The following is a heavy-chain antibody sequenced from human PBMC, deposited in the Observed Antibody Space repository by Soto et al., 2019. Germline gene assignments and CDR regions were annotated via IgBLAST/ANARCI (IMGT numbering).Heavy chain of an antibody. D-gene: IGHD3-16*01. Sequence: GGSLRLSCAASGFTFSSYAMHWVRQAPGKGLEWVAVISYDGSNKYYADSVKGRFTISRDNSKNTLYLQMNSLRAEDTAVYYCARTFYTSYYFDYWGQGTLVTVSS. J-gene: IGHJ4*02. CDR2: ISYDGSNK. V-gene: IGHV3-30-3*01. CDR1: GFTFSSYA. CDR3: ARTFYTSYYFDY.